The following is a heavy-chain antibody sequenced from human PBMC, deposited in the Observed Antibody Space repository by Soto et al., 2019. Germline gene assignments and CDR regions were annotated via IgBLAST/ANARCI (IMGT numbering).Heavy chain of an antibody. V-gene: IGHV3-23*01. Sequence: EVPLLESGGGLVQPGGSLRLSCAASGFTFSSYALSWVRQAPGRGLEWVSIIGDSGGTTLYADSVKGRCTISRDNSKNTLYLQMNTLRAEDTAVYYCAKHFDSGCPDYWGQGTLVTVSS. D-gene: IGHD6-19*01. CDR1: GFTFSSYA. J-gene: IGHJ4*02. CDR2: IGDSGGTT. CDR3: AKHFDSGCPDY.